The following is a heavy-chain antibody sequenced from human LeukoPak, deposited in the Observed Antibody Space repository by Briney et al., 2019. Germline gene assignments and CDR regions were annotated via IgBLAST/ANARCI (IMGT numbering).Heavy chain of an antibody. CDR1: GFTFSSYS. V-gene: IGHV3-21*01. J-gene: IGHJ4*02. CDR2: ISSSSYI. D-gene: IGHD6-13*01. CDR3: ARERRYSSSWYKVGYYFDY. Sequence: GGSLRLSCAASGFTFSSYSMNWVRQAPGKGLEWVSSISSSSYIYYADSVKGRFTISRDNAKNTLYLQMNSLRAEDTAVYYCARERRYSSSWYKVGYYFDYWGQGTLVTVSS.